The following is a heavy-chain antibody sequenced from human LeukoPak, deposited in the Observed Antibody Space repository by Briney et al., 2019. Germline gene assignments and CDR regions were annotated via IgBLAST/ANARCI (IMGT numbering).Heavy chain of an antibody. CDR2: IDPDSGDT. V-gene: IGHV1-2*02. Sequence: ASVKVSCKASGYTFTGYYFHWVRQAPGQGLGWMGWIDPDSGDTNFAQSFQGRVTLTRDTSISTAYMELSRLRSDDTAVYYCASYIGGPQPNKNYFNFWGQGTLVTVSS. D-gene: IGHD2-8*01. CDR3: ASYIGGPQPNKNYFNF. CDR1: GYTFTGYY. J-gene: IGHJ4*02.